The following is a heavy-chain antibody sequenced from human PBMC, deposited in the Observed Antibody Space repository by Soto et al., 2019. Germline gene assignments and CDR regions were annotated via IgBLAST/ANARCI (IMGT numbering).Heavy chain of an antibody. CDR3: ARTARRWSQSPPVRFAY. Sequence: QVQLVQSGAEVKKPGSSVKVSCKASGGTFSSYAISWVRQAPGQGLEWMGGIIPIFGTANYAQKFQGRVTITADESKSTAYMELSSLRSEDTAGYSCARTARRWSQSPPVRFAYWSKGTLVNFSS. V-gene: IGHV1-69*01. CDR1: GGTFSSYA. D-gene: IGHD4-17*01. CDR2: IIPIFGTA. J-gene: IGHJ4*02.